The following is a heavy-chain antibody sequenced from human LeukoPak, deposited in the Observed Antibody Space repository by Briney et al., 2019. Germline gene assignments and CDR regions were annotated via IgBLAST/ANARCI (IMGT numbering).Heavy chain of an antibody. J-gene: IGHJ4*02. V-gene: IGHV3-30*18. CDR2: ISYDGSNK. D-gene: IGHD6-19*01. CDR1: TFTVSSYG. CDR3: AKGGIAVG. Sequence: GGSLRLPCAASTFTVSSYGIHWVRQAPGKGLEWVAVISYDGSNKYYAGSVKGRFTISRDNSKNTLYLQMNSLRAEDTAVYYCAKGGIAVGWGQGTLVTVSS.